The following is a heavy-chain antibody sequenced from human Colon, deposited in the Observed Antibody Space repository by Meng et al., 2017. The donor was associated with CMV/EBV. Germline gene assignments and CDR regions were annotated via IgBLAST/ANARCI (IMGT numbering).Heavy chain of an antibody. CDR1: GFTVSSNY. V-gene: IGHV3-66*01. D-gene: IGHD6-13*01. Sequence: GESLKISCAASGFTVSSNYMTWVRQPPGKGLEWVSVIYTDGSTHYADSVEGRFTISRDNSKNTLDLQMNNLRAEDTAVYYCARADGYGIASAGHHWGRGTLVTVSS. CDR3: ARADGYGIASAGHH. CDR2: IYTDGST. J-gene: IGHJ5*02.